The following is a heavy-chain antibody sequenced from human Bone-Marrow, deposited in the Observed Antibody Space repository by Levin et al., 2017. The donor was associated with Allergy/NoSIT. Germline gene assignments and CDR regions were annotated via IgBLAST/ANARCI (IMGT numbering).Heavy chain of an antibody. CDR3: AKHSGSGVYYGLDV. J-gene: IGHJ6*02. Sequence: LSLTCAASEFTFSSYAMSWVRQAPGKGLEWVSTISGSGDATYYVDSVKGRLTISRDNSKNTLYLQMNSLGADDTAVYYCAKHSGSGVYYGLDVWGQGTTVTVSS. CDR1: EFTFSSYA. V-gene: IGHV3-23*01. CDR2: ISGSGDAT. D-gene: IGHD3-10*01.